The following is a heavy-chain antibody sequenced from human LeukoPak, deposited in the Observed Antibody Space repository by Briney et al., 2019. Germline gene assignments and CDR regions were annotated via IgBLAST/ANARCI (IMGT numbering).Heavy chain of an antibody. V-gene: IGHV3-30*04. CDR1: GFTFNTYT. CDR2: ISYDGNNE. D-gene: IGHD5-18*01. CDR3: ARDSRPPISIQLWSVNLFDP. Sequence: ETSLRLSCAASGFTFNTYTMHWLRQAPGTGLEWVAVISYDGNNEHYRESVKGRFTISRDNSKSTLYLQMNSLRPEDTGLYYCARDSRPPISIQLWSVNLFDPWGQGTLVTVSS. J-gene: IGHJ5*02.